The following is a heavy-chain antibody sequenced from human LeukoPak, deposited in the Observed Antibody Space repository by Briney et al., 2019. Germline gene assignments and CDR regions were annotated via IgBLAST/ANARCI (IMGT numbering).Heavy chain of an antibody. CDR1: GFSLSTRGVG. D-gene: IGHD5-12*01. V-gene: IGHV2-5*02. Sequence: SGPTLVNPTQTLTLTCTFSGFSLSTRGVGVGWIRQPPGKALEWLSLIYWDDDKRYSPSLKGRLTITKDTSKNQVVLTMTNMDPVDTATYYCAHRGRLRWGNYFDYWGQGTLVTVSS. J-gene: IGHJ4*02. CDR2: IYWDDDK. CDR3: AHRGRLRWGNYFDY.